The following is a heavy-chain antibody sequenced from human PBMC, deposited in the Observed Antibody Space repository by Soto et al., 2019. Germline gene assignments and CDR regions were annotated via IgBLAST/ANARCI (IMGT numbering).Heavy chain of an antibody. V-gene: IGHV5-51*01. J-gene: IGHJ6*02. Sequence: GESLKISCKGSGYTFTDYWIGWVRQLPGKGLEWMGIIYPGDSDTRYSPSFQGHVTITVDKSTNTAYLQWNTLRASDTAMYYCVRHISNFRYDYYAMDVWGQGTTVTVSS. CDR1: GYTFTDYW. D-gene: IGHD4-4*01. CDR3: VRHISNFRYDYYAMDV. CDR2: IYPGDSDT.